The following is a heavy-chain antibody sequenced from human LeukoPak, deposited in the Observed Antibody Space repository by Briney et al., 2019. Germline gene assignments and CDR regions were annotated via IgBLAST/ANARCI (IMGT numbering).Heavy chain of an antibody. V-gene: IGHV4-61*02. CDR3: ARHYGPGMDYFDP. D-gene: IGHD3-10*01. J-gene: IGHJ5*02. CDR1: SGSISSSNYY. CDR2: IYTSGST. Sequence: SETLSLTCTVSSGSISSSNYYWSWIRQPAGKGLEWIRRIYTSGSTNYNPSLNSRVTISVDTSKNQCSLKLTSVTAADTAVYYCARHYGPGMDYFDPWGQGTLVTVSS.